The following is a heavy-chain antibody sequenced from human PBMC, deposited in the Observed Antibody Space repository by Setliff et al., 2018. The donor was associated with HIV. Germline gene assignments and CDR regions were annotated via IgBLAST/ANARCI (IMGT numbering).Heavy chain of an antibody. Sequence: SETLSLTCTVSGGSIENLYWTWIRQPSGRGLEWIGYGYSTGSTKYNPSLKSRATMSDDTSKNQISLTLTSVSAADTAVYYCASTSMGMTRKPIWYYHMDVWGHGITVTVSS. J-gene: IGHJ6*03. CDR1: GGSIENLY. V-gene: IGHV4-59*11. D-gene: IGHD7-27*01. CDR2: GYSTGST. CDR3: ASTSMGMTRKPIWYYHMDV.